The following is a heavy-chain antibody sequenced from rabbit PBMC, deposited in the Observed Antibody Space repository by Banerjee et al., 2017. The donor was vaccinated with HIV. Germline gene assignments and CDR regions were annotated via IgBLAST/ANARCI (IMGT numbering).Heavy chain of an antibody. J-gene: IGHJ4*01. D-gene: IGHD4-1*01. CDR1: GFDFSSYW. Sequence: QEQLVESGGGLVQPEGSRTLTCKASGFDFSSYWICWVRQAPGKGLEWVACIYAGSSGSSYYASWAKGRFTISSHNAQNTLYLQLNSLTAADTATYFCAREDASSSGWAFNLWGQGTLVTVS. CDR3: AREDASSSGWAFNL. V-gene: IGHV1S45*01. CDR2: IYAGSSGSS.